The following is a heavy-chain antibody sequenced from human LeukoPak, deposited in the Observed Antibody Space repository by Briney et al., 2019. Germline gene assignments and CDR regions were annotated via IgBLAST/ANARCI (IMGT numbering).Heavy chain of an antibody. D-gene: IGHD3-9*01. Sequence: SETLSLTCTVSGGSISSSSYYWGWIRQPPGKGLEWVGSIYYSGSTYYNPSLKSRVTISVDTSKNQFSLKLSSVTAADTAVYYCARHFTYYDILTAPGWFDPWGQGTLVTVSS. CDR3: ARHFTYYDILTAPGWFDP. J-gene: IGHJ5*02. CDR2: IYYSGST. CDR1: GGSISSSSYY. V-gene: IGHV4-39*01.